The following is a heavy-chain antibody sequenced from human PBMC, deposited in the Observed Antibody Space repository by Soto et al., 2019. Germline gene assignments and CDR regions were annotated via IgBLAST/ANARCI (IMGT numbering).Heavy chain of an antibody. J-gene: IGHJ6*02. Sequence: GGSLRLSCAASGFTFSIYAMSWVRQAPGKGLEWVSAISGSGGSTYYADSVKGRFTISRDNSKNTLYLQMNSLRAEDTAVYYCAKGTTVDIVATIXFGTSYGMDVWGQGTTVTVSS. CDR2: ISGSGGST. D-gene: IGHD5-12*01. CDR3: AKGTTVDIVATIXFGTSYGMDV. CDR1: GFTFSIYA. V-gene: IGHV3-23*01.